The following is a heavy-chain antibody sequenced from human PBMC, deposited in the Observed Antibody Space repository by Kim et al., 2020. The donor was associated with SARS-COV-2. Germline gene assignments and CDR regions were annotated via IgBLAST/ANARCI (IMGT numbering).Heavy chain of an antibody. Sequence: SETLSLTCAVYGGSFSGYYWSWIRQPPGKGLEWIGEINHSGSTNYNPSLKSRVTISVDTSKNQFSLKLSSVTAADTAVYYCARVGRDYDFWSGYSPYYYYYYMDVWGKGTTVTVSS. V-gene: IGHV4-34*01. CDR2: INHSGST. D-gene: IGHD3-3*01. CDR3: ARVGRDYDFWSGYSPYYYYYYMDV. J-gene: IGHJ6*03. CDR1: GGSFSGYY.